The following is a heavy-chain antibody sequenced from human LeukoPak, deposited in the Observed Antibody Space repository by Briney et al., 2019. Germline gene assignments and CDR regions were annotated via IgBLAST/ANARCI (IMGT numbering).Heavy chain of an antibody. Sequence: PSETLSLTCTVSGSSISSYYWSWIRQPPGKGLERIGYIYYSGSTNYNPSLKSRVTISVDTSKNQFSLKLSSVTAADTAVYYCARLRARIAAAGHFDYWGQGTLVTVSS. CDR3: ARLRARIAAAGHFDY. D-gene: IGHD6-13*01. CDR1: GSSISSYY. V-gene: IGHV4-59*08. J-gene: IGHJ4*02. CDR2: IYYSGST.